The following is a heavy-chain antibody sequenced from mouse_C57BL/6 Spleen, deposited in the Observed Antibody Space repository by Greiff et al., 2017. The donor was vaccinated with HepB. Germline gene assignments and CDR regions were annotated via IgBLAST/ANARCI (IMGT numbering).Heavy chain of an antibody. Sequence: VQLQQSGPELVKPGASVKIPCTASGYTFTDYNMDWVKQSHGKSLEWIGDINPNNGGTIYNQKFKGKATLTVDKSSSTAYMELRSLTSEDTAVYYCARFSGRPFAYWGQGTLVTVSA. CDR3: ARFSGRPFAY. D-gene: IGHD1-3*01. V-gene: IGHV1-18*01. CDR1: GYTFTDYN. J-gene: IGHJ3*01. CDR2: INPNNGGT.